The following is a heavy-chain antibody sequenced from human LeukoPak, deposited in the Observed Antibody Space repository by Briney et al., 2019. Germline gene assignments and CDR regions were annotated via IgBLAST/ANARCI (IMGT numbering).Heavy chain of an antibody. CDR1: GGTFSSYA. D-gene: IGHD5-18*01. Sequence: GASVTVSCKASGGTFSSYAISWVRQAPGQGLDWMGRIIPIFGIANYAQKFQGRVTITADKSTSTAYMELSSLRSEDTAVYYCARAGYSYGTFDYWGQGTLVTVSS. V-gene: IGHV1-69*04. J-gene: IGHJ4*02. CDR2: IIPIFGIA. CDR3: ARAGYSYGTFDY.